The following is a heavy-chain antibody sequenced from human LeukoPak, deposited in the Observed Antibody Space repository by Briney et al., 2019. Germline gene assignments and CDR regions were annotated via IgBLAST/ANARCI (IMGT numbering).Heavy chain of an antibody. V-gene: IGHV3-9*01. Sequence: GGSLRLSCAASGFTFDDYAMHWVRQAPGKGLEWVSGISWNSGTMYYADSVKGRFTISRDNAKNSLYLQMSSLRAEDTAVYYCAELGITMIGGVWGKGTTVTISS. CDR1: GFTFDDYA. CDR3: AELGITMIGGV. CDR2: ISWNSGTM. J-gene: IGHJ6*04. D-gene: IGHD3-10*02.